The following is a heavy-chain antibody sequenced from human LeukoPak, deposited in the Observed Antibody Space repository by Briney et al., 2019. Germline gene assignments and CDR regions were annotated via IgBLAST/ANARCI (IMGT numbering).Heavy chain of an antibody. D-gene: IGHD3-10*01. CDR3: ASVTLSMVRGVIIDYYFDY. Sequence: PSDTLSLTCTVSGGSISSSSYYWGWIRQPPGKGLEWIGSIYYSGSTYYNPSLKSRVTISVDTSKNQFSLKLSSVTAADTAVYYCASVTLSMVRGVIIDYYFDYWGQGTLVTVSS. J-gene: IGHJ4*02. CDR2: IYYSGST. CDR1: GGSISSSSYY. V-gene: IGHV4-39*07.